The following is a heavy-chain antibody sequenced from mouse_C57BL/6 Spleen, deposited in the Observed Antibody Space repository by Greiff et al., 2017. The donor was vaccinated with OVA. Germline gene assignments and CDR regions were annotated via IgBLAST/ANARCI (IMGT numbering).Heavy chain of an antibody. V-gene: IGHV1-82*01. CDR1: GYAFSSSW. D-gene: IGHD2-1*01. CDR2: IYPGDGDT. CDR3: AREDGINWYFDV. J-gene: IGHJ1*03. Sequence: QVQLKQSGPELVKPGASVKISCKASGYAFSSSWMNWVKQRPGKGLEWIGRIYPGDGDTNYNGKFKGKATLTADKSSSTAYMQLSSLTSEDSAVYFCAREDGINWYFDVWGTGTTVTVSS.